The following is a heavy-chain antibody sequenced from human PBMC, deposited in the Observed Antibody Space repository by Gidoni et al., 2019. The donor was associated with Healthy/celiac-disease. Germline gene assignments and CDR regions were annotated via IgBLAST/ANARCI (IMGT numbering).Heavy chain of an antibody. Sequence: QVQLVESGGGVVQPGRSLRPSCAASGFTLSSYAMHWVRRAPGKGMGWVAVISYDGSNKYYADSVKGRFTISRDNSKNTLYLQMNSLRAEDTAVYYCARARSPPHTVTTPYYYYYYGMDVWGQGTTVTVSS. CDR3: ARARSPPHTVTTPYYYYYYGMDV. CDR1: GFTLSSYA. J-gene: IGHJ6*02. CDR2: ISYDGSNK. D-gene: IGHD4-4*01. V-gene: IGHV3-30-3*01.